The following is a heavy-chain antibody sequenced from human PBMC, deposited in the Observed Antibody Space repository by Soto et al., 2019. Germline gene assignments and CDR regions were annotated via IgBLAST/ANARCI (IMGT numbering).Heavy chain of an antibody. Sequence: PSETLSLTCAVSGASMTTGGFSWTWVRQPPGGGLEWIGHVYHRASTQYNPSLKGRVSISVDTSRSLFSLRLTSLTAADTAVYYCAIWWYQLPPLRFLEWLSPPPRGMDVWGQGTTVTVSS. CDR3: AIWWYQLPPLRFLEWLSPPPRGMDV. D-gene: IGHD3-3*01. J-gene: IGHJ6*02. V-gene: IGHV4-30-2*01. CDR1: GASMTTGGFS. CDR2: VYHRAST.